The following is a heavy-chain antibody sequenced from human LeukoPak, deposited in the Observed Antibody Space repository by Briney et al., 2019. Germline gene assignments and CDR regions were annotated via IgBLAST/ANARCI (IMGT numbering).Heavy chain of an antibody. Sequence: GGSLRLSCAASGFTFSTYGMHWVRQAPGKGLEWVAVIWFDGSYKYYADFVKGRFTISRDNSKNTLYLQMNSLRAEDTAVYYRARGTLAYYYKMDVWGQGTTVTVSS. D-gene: IGHD1-7*01. V-gene: IGHV3-33*01. CDR1: GFTFSTYG. CDR3: ARGTLAYYYKMDV. CDR2: IWFDGSYK. J-gene: IGHJ6*02.